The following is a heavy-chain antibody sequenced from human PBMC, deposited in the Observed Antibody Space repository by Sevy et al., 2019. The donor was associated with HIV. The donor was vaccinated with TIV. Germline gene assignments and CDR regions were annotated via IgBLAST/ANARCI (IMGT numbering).Heavy chain of an antibody. CDR2: NWYDGRTK. J-gene: IGHJ5*01. V-gene: IGHV3-33*01. D-gene: IGHD1-1*01. CDR1: GFTFRSFS. Sequence: GGSLRLSCSASGFTFRSFSMHWVRQAPAKGLEWVAANWYDGRTKQYADSVKGRFTISRDNSKNMLNLEMISLRAEDTVLYFCARDSARVIVPTAGFDSWGQGTVVTVSS. CDR3: ARDSARVIVPTAGFDS.